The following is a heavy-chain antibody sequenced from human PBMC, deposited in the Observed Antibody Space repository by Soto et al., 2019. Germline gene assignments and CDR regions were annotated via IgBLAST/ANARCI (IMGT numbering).Heavy chain of an antibody. CDR2: IKQDGSEK. V-gene: IGHV3-7*01. Sequence: RLSCAASGFTFSSYWMSWVRQAPGKGLEWVANIKQDGSEKYYVDSVKGRFTISRDNAKNSLYLQMNSLRAEDTAVYYCASRKGEYRSGWVERWPFFDYWGQGTLVTVSS. CDR1: GFTFSSYW. J-gene: IGHJ4*02. CDR3: ASRKGEYRSGWVERWPFFDY. D-gene: IGHD6-19*01.